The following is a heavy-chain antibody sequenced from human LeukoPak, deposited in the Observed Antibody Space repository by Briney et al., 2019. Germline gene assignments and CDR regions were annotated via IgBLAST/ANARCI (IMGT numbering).Heavy chain of an antibody. V-gene: IGHV3-30*02. Sequence: GGSLRLSCAASGFTFSSYGMHWVRQAPGKGLEWVAFIRYDGSNKYYADSVKGRFTISRDNSKNTLYLQMNSLRAEDTAVYYCAKVAGYSYVGVYYFDYWGQGTLVTVSS. CDR2: IRYDGSNK. CDR3: AKVAGYSYVGVYYFDY. D-gene: IGHD5-18*01. CDR1: GFTFSSYG. J-gene: IGHJ4*02.